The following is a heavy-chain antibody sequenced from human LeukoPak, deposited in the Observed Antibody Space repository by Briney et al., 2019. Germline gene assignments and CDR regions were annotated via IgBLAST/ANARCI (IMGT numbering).Heavy chain of an antibody. CDR1: GYTFTDYY. Sequence: ASVKVSCKASGYTFTDYYMHWVRQAPGQGLEWMGWISAYNGNTNYAQKLQGRVTMTTDTSTSTAYMELRSLRSDDTAIYYCARGAAGKGNWFDPWGQGTLVTVSS. V-gene: IGHV1-18*04. J-gene: IGHJ5*02. CDR2: ISAYNGNT. CDR3: ARGAAGKGNWFDP. D-gene: IGHD6-13*01.